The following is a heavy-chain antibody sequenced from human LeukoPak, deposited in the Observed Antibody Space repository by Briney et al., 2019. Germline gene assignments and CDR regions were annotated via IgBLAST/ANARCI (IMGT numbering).Heavy chain of an antibody. CDR1: GFTFSIYG. CDR2: IWFDGSNK. CDR3: ARANYGSGSNYYYGLDV. J-gene: IGHJ6*02. Sequence: GGSLRLSCGASGFTFSIYGMHWVRQAPGKRPEWVTVIWFDGSNKYYADSVKGRFTISRDNSKNTLYLQINSLRAEDTAVYYCARANYGSGSNYYYGLDVWGQGTTVTVSS. D-gene: IGHD3-10*01. V-gene: IGHV3-33*01.